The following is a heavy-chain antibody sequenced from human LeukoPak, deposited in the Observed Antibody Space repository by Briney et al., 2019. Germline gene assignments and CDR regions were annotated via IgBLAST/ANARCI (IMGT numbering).Heavy chain of an antibody. J-gene: IGHJ4*02. Sequence: ASVKVSCKASGYTFTSYGISWVRQAPGQGLEWMGWISAYNGNTNYAQKLQGRVTMTTDTSTSTAYMELRSLRSDDTAVYYCARELGVVVPAANDYWGQGTLVTASS. CDR3: ARELGVVVPAANDY. D-gene: IGHD2-2*01. CDR1: GYTFTSYG. CDR2: ISAYNGNT. V-gene: IGHV1-18*01.